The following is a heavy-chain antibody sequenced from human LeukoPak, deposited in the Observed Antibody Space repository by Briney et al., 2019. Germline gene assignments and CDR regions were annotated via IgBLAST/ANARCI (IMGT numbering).Heavy chain of an antibody. CDR1: GYSFTNYW. D-gene: IGHD4-23*01. CDR3: ARPTTVVTPGAFDI. CDR2: IYPGDSAT. Sequence: GESLKISCKGSGYSFTNYWIGWVRQMPGKGLEWMGIIYPGDSATRYSPSFQGQVTISADKSISTAYLQWSSLKASDTAMYYCARPTTVVTPGAFDIWGQRTMVTVSS. V-gene: IGHV5-51*01. J-gene: IGHJ3*02.